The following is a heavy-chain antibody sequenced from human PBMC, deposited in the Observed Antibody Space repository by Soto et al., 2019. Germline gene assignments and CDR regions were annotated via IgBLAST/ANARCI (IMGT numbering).Heavy chain of an antibody. V-gene: IGHV1-18*01. CDR3: ARDPSDNYDILSGYYNVMSYGMDV. CDR1: VYIFVNYG. Sequence: ASVKVSCKASVYIFVNYGIAWVRQAPGQGLEWMGWISPYTGNTHSATKVQGRLTMTTDTSTSTAYMDLRSLTSDDTAVYYCARDPSDNYDILSGYYNVMSYGMDVWGQATTVTVSS. CDR2: ISPYTGNT. D-gene: IGHD3-9*01. J-gene: IGHJ6*02.